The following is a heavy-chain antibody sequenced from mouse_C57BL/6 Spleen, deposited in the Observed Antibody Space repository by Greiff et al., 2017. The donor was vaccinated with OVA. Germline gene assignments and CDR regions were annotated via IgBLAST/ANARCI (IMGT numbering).Heavy chain of an antibody. CDR2: IDPETGGT. J-gene: IGHJ3*01. CDR3: TTVLAY. Sequence: VQLQQSGAELVRPGASVTLSCKASGYTFTDYEMHWVKQTPVHGLEWIGAIDPETGGTAYNQKFKGKAILTADKSSSTAYMELRSLTAEDSAGYYCTTVLAYWGQGTLVTVSA. V-gene: IGHV1-15*01. CDR1: GYTFTDYE.